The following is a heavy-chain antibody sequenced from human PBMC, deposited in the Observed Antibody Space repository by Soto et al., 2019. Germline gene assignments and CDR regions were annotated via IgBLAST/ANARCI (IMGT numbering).Heavy chain of an antibody. CDR1: GFTFSSYA. J-gene: IGHJ4*02. CDR3: AKDYGSGSYYDPLGYFDY. Sequence: GGSLRLSCAASGFTFSSYAMSWVRQAPGKGLEWVSAISGSGGSTYYADSVKGRFTISRDNSKNTLYLQMNSLRAEDTAVYYCAKDYGSGSYYDPLGYFDYWGQGTLVTVSS. D-gene: IGHD3-10*01. CDR2: ISGSGGST. V-gene: IGHV3-23*01.